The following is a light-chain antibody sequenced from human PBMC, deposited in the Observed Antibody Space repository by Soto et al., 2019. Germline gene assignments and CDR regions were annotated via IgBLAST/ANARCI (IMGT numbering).Light chain of an antibody. CDR2: DVS. J-gene: IGLJ3*02. CDR1: SSDVGGYNY. Sequence: QSALTQPASVSGSPGQSITISCTGTSSDVGGYNYVSWYQQHPGKAPKLMIYDVSNRPSGVSNLFSGSKSGNTASLTISGLPPEDEADYYCSSYTSSSTRVLGGGTKLTVL. CDR3: SSYTSSSTRV. V-gene: IGLV2-14*01.